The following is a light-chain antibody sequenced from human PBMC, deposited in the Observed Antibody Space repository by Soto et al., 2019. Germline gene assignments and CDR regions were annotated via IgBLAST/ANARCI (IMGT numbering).Light chain of an antibody. CDR3: QQYNSVPQT. CDR1: QYISTY. Sequence: DIQMAQSPSSLSASVGDRVTITCRASQYISTYLHWYQQKPGKAPKLLIYAASSLQSGVPSRFSGSGSGTDFTLTSSRLPPEDFASYFCQQYNSVPQTFGGGTKVEIK. V-gene: IGKV1-39*01. J-gene: IGKJ4*01. CDR2: AAS.